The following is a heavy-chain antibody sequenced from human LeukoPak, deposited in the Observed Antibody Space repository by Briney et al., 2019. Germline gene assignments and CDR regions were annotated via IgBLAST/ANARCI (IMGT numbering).Heavy chain of an antibody. CDR2: IKSKLDGGTI. D-gene: IGHD2-2*01. J-gene: IGHJ4*02. CDR1: GLTFSSAW. CDR3: TTGAYGGSNSCYGIDS. V-gene: IGHV3-15*05. Sequence: GGSLRLSCVASGLTFSSAWLSWVRQAPGKGLEWVGRIKSKLDGGTIEYAAHVKGRFTISRDESKNRVYLQMNSLKTEDTAVYYCTTGAYGGSNSCYGIDSWGQGTLVSVSS.